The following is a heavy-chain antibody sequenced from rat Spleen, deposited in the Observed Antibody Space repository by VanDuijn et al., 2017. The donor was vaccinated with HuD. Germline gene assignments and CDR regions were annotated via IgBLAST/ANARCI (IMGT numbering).Heavy chain of an antibody. CDR1: GFTFSDYY. CDR2: ISYDGTSA. V-gene: IGHV5-7*01. J-gene: IGHJ2*01. D-gene: IGHD4-6*01. Sequence: EVQLVESGGGLVQPGRSLKLSCAASGFTFSDYYMAWVRQAPKKGLEWVASISYDGTSAYYRDSVKGRFTISRDDAKTTLYLQMDSLRSEDTATYYCTRHWGYWGQGVMVTVSS. CDR3: TRHWGY.